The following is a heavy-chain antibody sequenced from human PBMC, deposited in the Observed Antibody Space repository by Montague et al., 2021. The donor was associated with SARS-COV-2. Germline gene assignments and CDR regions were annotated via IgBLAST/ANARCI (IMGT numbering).Heavy chain of an antibody. D-gene: IGHD3-10*01. CDR1: GGSISSSSYY. Sequence: SETLSLTCTVSGGSISSSSYYWGWIRQPPGKGLDWIGSFYYSASTYYNPSLKSRVTISVDTSKNQFSVKLSTATAADTALYYCARPDGSGTGSDAFDIWGQGTMVTVSS. CDR3: ARPDGSGTGSDAFDI. CDR2: FYYSAST. J-gene: IGHJ3*02. V-gene: IGHV4-39*01.